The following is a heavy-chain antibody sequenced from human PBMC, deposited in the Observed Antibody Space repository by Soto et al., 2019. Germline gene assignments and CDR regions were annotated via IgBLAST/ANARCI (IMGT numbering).Heavy chain of an antibody. CDR1: GYTFTSYY. D-gene: IGHD2-2*02. CDR3: ARGSYQLLYWDYYYGMDV. CDR2: INPSGGST. Sequence: ASVKVSCKASGYTFTSYYMHWVRQAPGQGLEWMGIINPSGGSTSYAQKFQGRVTMTRDTSTSTVYMELSSLRSEDTAVYYCARGSYQLLYWDYYYGMDVWGQGTTVTVSS. J-gene: IGHJ6*02. V-gene: IGHV1-46*01.